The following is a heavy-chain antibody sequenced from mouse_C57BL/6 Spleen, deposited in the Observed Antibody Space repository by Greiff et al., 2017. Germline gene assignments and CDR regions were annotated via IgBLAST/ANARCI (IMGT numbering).Heavy chain of an antibody. CDR2: FYPGSGSI. Sequence: VKLMESGAELVKPGASVKLSCKASGYTFTEYTIHWVKQRSGQGLEWIGWFYPGSGSIKYNEKFKDKATLTADKSSSTVYMELSRLTSEDSAVYFCARHTKMPQWGLGSAYWGQGTLVTVSA. V-gene: IGHV1-62-2*01. D-gene: IGHD1-3*01. CDR3: ARHTKMPQWGLGSAY. J-gene: IGHJ3*01. CDR1: GYTFTEYT.